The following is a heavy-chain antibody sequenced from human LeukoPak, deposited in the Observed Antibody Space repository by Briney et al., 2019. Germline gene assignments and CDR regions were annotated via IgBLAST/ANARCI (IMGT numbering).Heavy chain of an antibody. CDR2: IDGGGSNT. Sequence: PGGSLRLSCVASGFTFSDSWMHWVRHAPGKGGGWVSRIDGGGSNTPYADSVKGRFTISRDNAKSTLYLQMNSLRAEDTAVYYCARGRVSLSYFDYWGQGALVTVSS. CDR1: GFTFSDSW. D-gene: IGHD3-10*01. CDR3: ARGRVSLSYFDY. J-gene: IGHJ4*02. V-gene: IGHV3-74*01.